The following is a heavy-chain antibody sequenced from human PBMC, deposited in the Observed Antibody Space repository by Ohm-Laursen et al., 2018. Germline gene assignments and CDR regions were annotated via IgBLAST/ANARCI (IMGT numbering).Heavy chain of an antibody. D-gene: IGHD3-22*01. CDR2: IYYTGSS. Sequence: GTLSLTCPVSGGSISSFYWSWIRQPPGKGLEWIAYIYYTGSSNYNPSLKSRVTISVDTSKNQFSLKLSSVTAADTAVYYCAREAYYDSSGYYSFDYWGQGTLVTVSS. J-gene: IGHJ4*02. CDR3: AREAYYDSSGYYSFDY. CDR1: GGSISSFY. V-gene: IGHV4-59*12.